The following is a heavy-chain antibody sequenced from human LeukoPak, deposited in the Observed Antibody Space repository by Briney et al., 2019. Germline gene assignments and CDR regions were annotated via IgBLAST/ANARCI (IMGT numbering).Heavy chain of an antibody. CDR1: GFSFSNYA. J-gene: IGHJ4*02. V-gene: IGHV3-7*04. CDR3: ARAYYYDGFGY. D-gene: IGHD3-22*01. Sequence: GGSLRLSCAASGFSFSNYAMNWVSQAPGKALEWVANIKQDGSEKYYVDSVKGRFTISRDNAKNSLSLQMNSLRAEDTAVYYCARAYYYDGFGYWGQGTLVTVSS. CDR2: IKQDGSEK.